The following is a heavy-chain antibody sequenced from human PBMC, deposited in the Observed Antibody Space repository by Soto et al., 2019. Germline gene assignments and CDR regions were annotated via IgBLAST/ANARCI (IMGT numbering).Heavy chain of an antibody. J-gene: IGHJ6*02. V-gene: IGHV3-30-3*01. CDR1: GFTFSSYA. CDR2: ISYDGSNK. CDR3: ARDLSPGVWFGEPSYGMDV. Sequence: GGSLRLSCAASGFTFSSYAMHWVRQAPGKGLEWVAVISYDGSNKYYADSVKGRFTISRDNSKNTLYLQMNSLRAEDTAVYYCARDLSPGVWFGEPSYGMDVWGQGTTVTVSS. D-gene: IGHD3-10*01.